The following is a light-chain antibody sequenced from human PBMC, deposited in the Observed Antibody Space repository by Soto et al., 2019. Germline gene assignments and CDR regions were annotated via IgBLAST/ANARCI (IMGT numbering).Light chain of an antibody. Sequence: QAVVTQPPSVSGAPGQRGTISCTGSSSNIGAGYDVHWYQQIPGTAPKLLIYGNSNRPSGVPDRFSGSKSGTSASLAITGLQAEDEADYSCQSYDSSLSGPVVFGGGTKLTVL. CDR3: QSYDSSLSGPVV. CDR1: SSNIGAGYD. V-gene: IGLV1-40*01. J-gene: IGLJ2*01. CDR2: GNS.